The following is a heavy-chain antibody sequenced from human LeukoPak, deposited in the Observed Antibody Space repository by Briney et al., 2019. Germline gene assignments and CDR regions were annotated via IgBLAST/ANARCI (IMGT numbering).Heavy chain of an antibody. CDR2: ISYDGSNK. V-gene: IGHV3-30*03. Sequence: GRSLRLSCAASGFTFSSYGMHWVRQAPGKGLEWVAVISYDGSNKYYADSVEGRFTISRDNSKNTLYLQMNSLRAEDTAVYYCARDSPTYYDFWSGYWWNITTYYYYGMDVWGQGTTVTVSS. CDR1: GFTFSSYG. CDR3: ARDSPTYYDFWSGYWWNITTYYYYGMDV. J-gene: IGHJ6*02. D-gene: IGHD3-3*01.